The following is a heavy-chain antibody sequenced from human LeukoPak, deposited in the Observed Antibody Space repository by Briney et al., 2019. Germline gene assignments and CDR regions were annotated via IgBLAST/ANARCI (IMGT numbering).Heavy chain of an antibody. CDR1: GFTFSSYA. V-gene: IGHV4-39*07. CDR2: VYYSGST. J-gene: IGHJ5*02. D-gene: IGHD3-22*01. Sequence: GSLRLSCAASGFTFSSYAMSWVRQPPGKGLEWIASVYYSGSTYYNPSLKSRVTISVDTSKNQFSLKLSSVTAADTAVYYCAREPRGHQTQYYYDTSGHNWFDPWGQGTLVTVSS. CDR3: AREPRGHQTQYYYDTSGHNWFDP.